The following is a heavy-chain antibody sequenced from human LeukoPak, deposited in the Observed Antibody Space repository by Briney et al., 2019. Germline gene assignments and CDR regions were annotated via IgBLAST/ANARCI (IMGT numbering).Heavy chain of an antibody. J-gene: IGHJ4*02. CDR3: GSEGNGLLSKDFDY. Sequence: ASMKVSCKSSGFTFTDYYIHWVRQAPGQGLEWMGYIGPHSSATSSPQEFQGRVTMTRDTSMSTAYMELTRLTSDDTPVYYCGSEGNGLLSKDFDYLGQGTLVTVSS. CDR2: IGPHSSAT. V-gene: IGHV1-2*02. D-gene: IGHD2/OR15-2a*01. CDR1: GFTFTDYY.